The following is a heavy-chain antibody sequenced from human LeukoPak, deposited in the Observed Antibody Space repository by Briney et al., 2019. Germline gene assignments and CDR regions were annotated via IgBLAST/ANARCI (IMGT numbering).Heavy chain of an antibody. V-gene: IGHV3-23*01. CDR1: GFTFNNYA. CDR3: VKEGFGNYYSAYFDY. Sequence: GGSLRLSCAASGFTFNNYAMSWVRQAPGKGLEWVSAISGSDAGTYYADSVKGRFTISRDNSKSTLILQMNGLRSEDTAVYYCVKEGFGNYYSAYFDYWGQGTLVTVSS. J-gene: IGHJ4*02. CDR2: ISGSDAGT. D-gene: IGHD1-26*01.